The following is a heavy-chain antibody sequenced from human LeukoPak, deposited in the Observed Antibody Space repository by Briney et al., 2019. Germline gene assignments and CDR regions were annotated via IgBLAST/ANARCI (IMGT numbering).Heavy chain of an antibody. V-gene: IGHV5-51*01. CDR1: GYSFTSYW. D-gene: IGHD5-24*01. CDR2: IYPGDSDT. J-gene: IGHJ4*02. Sequence: GESLKTSCKGSGYSFTSYWIGWVRQMPGKGLEWMGIIYPGDSDTRYSPSFQGQVTISADKSISTAYLQWSSLKASDTAMYYCARQASDGYNPQWVDYWGQGTLVTVSS. CDR3: ARQASDGYNPQWVDY.